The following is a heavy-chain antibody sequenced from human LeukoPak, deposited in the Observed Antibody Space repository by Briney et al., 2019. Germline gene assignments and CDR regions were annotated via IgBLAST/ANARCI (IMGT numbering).Heavy chain of an antibody. D-gene: IGHD3-22*01. CDR2: IDPDGNDK. CDR1: GFTFSSYY. CDR3: GGGVAVVIGAYNY. V-gene: IGHV3-7*04. J-gene: IGHJ4*02. Sequence: QPGGSLRLSCVASGFTFSSYYMSWVRQAPGKGLEWVAHIDPDGNDKYYVDSVKGRFTISRDNAKNSLYLQVNSLRAEDTAVYYCGGGVAVVIGAYNYWGKGPLVTVSS.